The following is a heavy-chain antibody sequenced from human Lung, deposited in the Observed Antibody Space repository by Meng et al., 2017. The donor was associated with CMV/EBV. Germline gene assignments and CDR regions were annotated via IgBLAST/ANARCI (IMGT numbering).Heavy chain of an antibody. CDR1: GFTVSNAW. CDR2: IKRHTDGGTR. Sequence: GESLKISCAASGFTVSNAWMSWVRQAPGTGLEWVGRIKRHTDGGTRDHAAPVRGRFTISRDDSKNTLYLQMNSLTTEDTAVYHCTTAGANYEPDYWGQGTXVTVSS. V-gene: IGHV3-15*01. D-gene: IGHD3-22*01. CDR3: TTAGANYEPDY. J-gene: IGHJ4*02.